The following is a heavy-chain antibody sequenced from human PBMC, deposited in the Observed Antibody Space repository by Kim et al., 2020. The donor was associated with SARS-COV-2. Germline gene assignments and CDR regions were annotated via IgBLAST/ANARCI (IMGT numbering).Heavy chain of an antibody. D-gene: IGHD1-26*01. V-gene: IGHV3-21*01. Sequence: GGSLRLSCAASGFTFSSYSMNWVRQAPGKGLEWVSSISSSSSYIYYADSVKGRFTISRDNAKNSLYLQMNSLRAEDTAVYYCARDRYQMGAQEFDYWGQGTLVTVSS. J-gene: IGHJ4*02. CDR1: GFTFSSYS. CDR2: ISSSSSYI. CDR3: ARDRYQMGAQEFDY.